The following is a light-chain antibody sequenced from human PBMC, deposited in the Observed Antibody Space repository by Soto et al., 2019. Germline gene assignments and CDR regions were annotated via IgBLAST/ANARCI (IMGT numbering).Light chain of an antibody. J-gene: IGLJ2*01. Sequence: QSALTQPPSASGSPGQSVTISCTGTSSDVGGDNYVSWYQQHPGKAPKLMIYEVTKRPSGVPDRFSGSKSGNTASLTVSGLQVEDEADYYCSSLKVFGGGTKFTVL. V-gene: IGLV2-8*01. CDR2: EVT. CDR3: SSLKV. CDR1: SSDVGGDNY.